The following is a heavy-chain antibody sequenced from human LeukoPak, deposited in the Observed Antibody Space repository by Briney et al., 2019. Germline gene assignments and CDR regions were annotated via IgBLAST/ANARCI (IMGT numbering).Heavy chain of an antibody. J-gene: IGHJ4*02. V-gene: IGHV3-53*05. CDR2: IYSGGST. Sequence: GGSLRLSCAASGFTASSNYMSWVRQAPGKGLEWVSVIYSGGSTYYADSVKGRFTISRDNSKNTLYLQMNSLRAEDTAVYYCAKALLVGASPDYWGQGTLVTVSS. D-gene: IGHD1-26*01. CDR1: GFTASSNY. CDR3: AKALLVGASPDY.